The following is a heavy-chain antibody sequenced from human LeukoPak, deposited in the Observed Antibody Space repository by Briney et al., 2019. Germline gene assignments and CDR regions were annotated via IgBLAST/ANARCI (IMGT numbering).Heavy chain of an antibody. Sequence: GGSLRLSCAASGFTFSKYELNWVRQAPGKGLEWVSYISSSGDTKYYADSVKGRFTISRDNAKNSLYLQMNSLRAEDTATYYCTSHGSGYSFDYSGQGTLVTVSS. CDR3: TSHGSGYSFDY. V-gene: IGHV3-48*03. J-gene: IGHJ4*02. CDR1: GFTFSKYE. CDR2: ISSSGDTK. D-gene: IGHD6-13*01.